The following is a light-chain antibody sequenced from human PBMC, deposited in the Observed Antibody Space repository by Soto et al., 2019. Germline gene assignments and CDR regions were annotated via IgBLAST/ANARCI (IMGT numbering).Light chain of an antibody. CDR2: DAS. CDR3: QQYNSYSWT. CDR1: QSISSW. V-gene: IGKV1-5*01. Sequence: DIQMTQSPSTLSASVGDRVTITCRASQSISSWLAWYQQKPGKAPKLLIYDASSLESGVPSRFSGSGSGTEFTLTISSLQPDAFATYYCQQYNSYSWTFGQGTKVEIE. J-gene: IGKJ1*01.